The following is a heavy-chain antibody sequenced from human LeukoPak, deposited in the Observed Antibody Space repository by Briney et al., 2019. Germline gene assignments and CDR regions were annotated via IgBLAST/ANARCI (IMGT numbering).Heavy chain of an antibody. CDR2: IYHSGST. J-gene: IGHJ4*02. D-gene: IGHD5-18*01. CDR3: ARGGYSYGLSAYFDY. V-gene: IGHV4-4*02. CDR1: GFMFSSNW. Sequence: GSLRLSCAASGFMFSSNWMSWVRQPPGKGLEWIGEIYHSGSTNYNPSLKSRVTISVDKSKNQFSLKLSSVTAADTAVYYCARGGYSYGLSAYFDYWGQGTLVTVSS.